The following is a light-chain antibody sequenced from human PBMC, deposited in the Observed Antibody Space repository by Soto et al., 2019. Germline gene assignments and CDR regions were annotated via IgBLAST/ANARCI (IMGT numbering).Light chain of an antibody. CDR2: DVT. V-gene: IGLV2-14*01. CDR3: ISYTTSSTYV. CDR1: SSDVGGYNF. J-gene: IGLJ1*01. Sequence: QSVLTQPASVSGSPGQSIAISCTGTSSDVGGYNFVSWYQQHPGNAPKLILYDVTNRPSGVSDRFSGSKSGNTASLTISGLQADAEADYYCISYTTSSTYVFGTGTKVTVL.